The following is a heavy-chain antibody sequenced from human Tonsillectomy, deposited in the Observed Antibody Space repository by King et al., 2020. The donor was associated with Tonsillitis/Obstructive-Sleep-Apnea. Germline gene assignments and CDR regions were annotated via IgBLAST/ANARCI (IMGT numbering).Heavy chain of an antibody. CDR1: GFIFGDYY. D-gene: IGHD6-6*01. J-gene: IGHJ4*02. V-gene: IGHV3-11*05. CDR2: ISTSSSYT. CDR3: ARDVTGQLVNFDC. Sequence: VQLVESGGGLVKPGGSLRLSCAASGFIFGDYYMSWIRQAPVKGLEWVSYISTSSSYTDYADSVKGRFTISRDNAKNSLYLQMNSLRAEDTAVYYCARDVTGQLVNFDCWGQGNLVTVSS.